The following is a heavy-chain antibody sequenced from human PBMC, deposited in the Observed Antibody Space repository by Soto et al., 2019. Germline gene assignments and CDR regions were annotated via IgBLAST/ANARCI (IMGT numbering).Heavy chain of an antibody. J-gene: IGHJ4*02. CDR3: ARTTPLRFLEWLSADY. D-gene: IGHD3-3*01. V-gene: IGHV1-8*01. CDR1: GYTFTSYD. Sequence: QVQLVQSGAEVKKPGASVKVSCKASGYTFTSYDINWVRQATGQGLEWMGWMNPNSGNTGYAQKLQGRVTMTRNTSISTAYMELSSLRSEDTAVYYCARTTPLRFLEWLSADYWGQGTLVTVSS. CDR2: MNPNSGNT.